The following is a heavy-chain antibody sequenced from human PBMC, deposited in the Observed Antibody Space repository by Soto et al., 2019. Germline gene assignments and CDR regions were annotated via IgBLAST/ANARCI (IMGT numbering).Heavy chain of an antibody. D-gene: IGHD6-6*01. CDR1: GGSISSGGYY. Sequence: SETLSLTCTVSGGSISSGGYYWSWIRQHPGKGLEWIGYIYYSGSTYYNPSLKSRVTISVDTSKNQFSLKLSSVTAADTAVYYCARDQIAARYYYGMDVWGQGATVTVSS. CDR2: IYYSGST. CDR3: ARDQIAARYYYGMDV. J-gene: IGHJ6*02. V-gene: IGHV4-31*03.